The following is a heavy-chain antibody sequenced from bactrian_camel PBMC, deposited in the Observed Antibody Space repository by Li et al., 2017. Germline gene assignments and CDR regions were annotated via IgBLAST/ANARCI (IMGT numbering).Heavy chain of an antibody. Sequence: HVQLVESEGGSVQAGGSLRLSCVSSGGPYAGHCMGWFRQAPGSQREVVATIFTGGPAVYYAASVRGRFTISLENAVNDNGKNTMYLQLNALLPEDTAMYFCVLVPYSCKTWSWAWPRDWGQGTQVTVS. V-gene: IGHV3S54*01. J-gene: IGHJ4*01. CDR2: IFTGGPAV. CDR3: VLVPYSCKTWSWAWPRD. CDR1: GGPYAGHC. D-gene: IGHD6*01.